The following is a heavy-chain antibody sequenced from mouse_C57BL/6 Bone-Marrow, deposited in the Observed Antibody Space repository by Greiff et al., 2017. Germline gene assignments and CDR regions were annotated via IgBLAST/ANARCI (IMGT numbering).Heavy chain of an antibody. V-gene: IGHV1-81*01. CDR2: IYPRSGNT. J-gene: IGHJ4*01. CDR1: GYTFTSYG. Sequence: QVQLQQSGAELARPGASVKLSCKASGYTFTSYGISWVKQRTGQGLEWIGEIYPRSGNTYYNEKFKGKATLTADKSSRTAYMELRSLTSEDSAVYFCARGGHGSSRYYYAMDYWGQGTSVTVSS. CDR3: ARGGHGSSRYYYAMDY. D-gene: IGHD1-1*01.